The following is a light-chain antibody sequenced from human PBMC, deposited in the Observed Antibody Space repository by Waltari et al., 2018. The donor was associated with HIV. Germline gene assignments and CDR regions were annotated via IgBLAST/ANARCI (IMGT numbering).Light chain of an antibody. CDR2: GAS. Sequence: IVLTQSPDSLAVSLGERATIHCKSSQDLLRSSNNLNYLGWYHQKPRQPPRLIIKGASSRESGVPDRFSGSGAGTDFTLTISSLQAEDVAVYYCQQYTSVPVTFGGGTEVQIK. J-gene: IGKJ4*01. V-gene: IGKV4-1*01. CDR1: QDLLRSSNNLNY. CDR3: QQYTSVPVT.